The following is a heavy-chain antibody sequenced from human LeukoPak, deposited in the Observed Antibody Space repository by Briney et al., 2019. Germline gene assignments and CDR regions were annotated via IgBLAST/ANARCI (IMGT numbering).Heavy chain of an antibody. CDR3: ARETPKLRQAV. CDR1: GFTLSSYY. CDR2: IYSGGST. J-gene: IGHJ6*02. V-gene: IGHV3-66*01. Sequence: PGGSLLLSCAASGFTLSSYYMSWVRQAPGKGLEWVSVIYSGGSTYYADSVKGRFTISRDNSKNTLYLQMNSLRAEDTAVYYCARETPKLRQAVRGQRTTVTVSS.